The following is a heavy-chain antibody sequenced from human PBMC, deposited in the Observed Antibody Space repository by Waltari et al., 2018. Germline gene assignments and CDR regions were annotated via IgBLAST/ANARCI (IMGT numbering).Heavy chain of an antibody. J-gene: IGHJ5*02. CDR3: AKGGQGVGSSRYAETWFDP. CDR1: GLRFRGSA. V-gene: IGHV3-23*01. Sequence: LGSGGGLGQPGQWLRLSCEACGLRFRGSALRWVREAPGKGLEWVSYISGSGYATDYADSVKGRFIISRDNSINKLYLQMNSLRGEDTALYYCAKGGQGVGSSRYAETWFDPWGQGVLVTVS. CDR2: ISGSGYAT. D-gene: IGHD6-13*01.